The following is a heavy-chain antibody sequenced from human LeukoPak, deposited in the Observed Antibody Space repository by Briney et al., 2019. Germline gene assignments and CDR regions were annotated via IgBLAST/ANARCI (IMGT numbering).Heavy chain of an antibody. D-gene: IGHD4-17*01. CDR1: GFTFSSYA. J-gene: IGHJ4*02. Sequence: PGGSLRLSCAASGFTFSSYAMSWVRQAPGKGLEWVAVISYDGSNKYYADSVKGRFTISRDNSKNTLYLQMNSLRAEDTAVYYCARDMSPNFYGDYVFDYWGQGTLVTVSS. V-gene: IGHV3-30*04. CDR3: ARDMSPNFYGDYVFDY. CDR2: ISYDGSNK.